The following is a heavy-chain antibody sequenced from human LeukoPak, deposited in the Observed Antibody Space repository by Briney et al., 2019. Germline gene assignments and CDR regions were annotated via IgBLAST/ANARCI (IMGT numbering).Heavy chain of an antibody. J-gene: IGHJ3*02. CDR2: IYYSGST. CDR1: GGSISSYY. Sequence: SETLSLTCTVSGGSISSYYWSWIRQPPGKGLEWIGYIYYSGSTNYNPSLKGRVTISVDTSKNQFSLKLSSVTAADTAVYYCARATVTTEEAFDIWGQGTMVTVSS. D-gene: IGHD4-17*01. V-gene: IGHV4-59*08. CDR3: ARATVTTEEAFDI.